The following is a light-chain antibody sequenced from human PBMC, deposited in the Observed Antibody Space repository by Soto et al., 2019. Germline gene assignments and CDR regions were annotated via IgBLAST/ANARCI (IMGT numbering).Light chain of an antibody. J-gene: IGLJ1*01. V-gene: IGLV2-14*01. Sequence: QSALTQPASVSGSPGQSLTIFCTGTSSDVGGYNYVSWYQQHPGKAPKLIIYEVSNRPSGVPDRFSGSKSGTSASLAISGLQSEDEADYYCAAWDDSLDGRVFGTGTKVTVL. CDR3: AAWDDSLDGRV. CDR1: SSDVGGYNY. CDR2: EVS.